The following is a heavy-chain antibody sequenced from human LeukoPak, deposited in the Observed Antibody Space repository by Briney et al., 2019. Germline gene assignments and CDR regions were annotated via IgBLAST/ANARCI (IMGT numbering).Heavy chain of an antibody. CDR3: VKTYGMGSFPN. CDR1: GFTFSSYA. D-gene: IGHD3-10*01. CDR2: LSSNGGYT. J-gene: IGHJ4*02. Sequence: GGSLRLSCSASGFTFSSYAMHWVRQAPGKGLEYVSGLSSNGGYTYYADSVKDRFIISRDNSKNTLYLQMSSLRAEDTAVYYCVKTYGMGSFPNWGQGTLVTVS. V-gene: IGHV3-64D*06.